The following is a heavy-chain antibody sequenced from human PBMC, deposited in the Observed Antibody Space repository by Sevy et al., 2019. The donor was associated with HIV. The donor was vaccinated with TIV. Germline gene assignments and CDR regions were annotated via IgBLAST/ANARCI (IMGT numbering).Heavy chain of an antibody. V-gene: IGHV3-7*01. CDR3: ATDVWRSLVN. Sequence: GGSLRLSCAASGFTFSAYWMSWVRQAPGKGLEWVANLNQGGSEKYPVDSVKGRFTISRDNVKNSLYLQMNSLRVEDTAIYYCATDVWRSLVNWGRGTVVTVSS. J-gene: IGHJ4*03. CDR2: LNQGGSEK. CDR1: GFTFSAYW. D-gene: IGHD6-6*01.